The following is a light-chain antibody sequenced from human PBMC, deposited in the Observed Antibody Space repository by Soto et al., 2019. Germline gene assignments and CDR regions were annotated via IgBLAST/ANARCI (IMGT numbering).Light chain of an antibody. CDR1: QSVGSN. Sequence: EIVLTQSPGTLSLSPGERATLSCRASQSVGSNFLAWYQQKPGQAPRLLIYGASTRATGIPVRFSGSGSGTDFTLTITSLQFEDFAVYYCQEYNDWRPITFGGGTKVDIK. CDR2: GAS. J-gene: IGKJ4*01. V-gene: IGKV3-15*01. CDR3: QEYNDWRPIT.